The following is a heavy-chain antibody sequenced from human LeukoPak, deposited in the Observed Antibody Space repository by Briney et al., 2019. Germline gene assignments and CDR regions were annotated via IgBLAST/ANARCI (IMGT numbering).Heavy chain of an antibody. CDR1: GFTFSSYE. D-gene: IGHD6-13*01. V-gene: IGHV3-33*08. CDR3: ARAGIAAAGTVDY. CDR2: IWYDGSNK. Sequence: GGSLRLSCAASGFTFSSYEMNWVRQAPGKGLEWVAVIWYDGSNKYYADSVKGRFTISRDNSKNTLYLQMNSLRAEDTAVYYCARAGIAAAGTVDYWGQGTLVTVSS. J-gene: IGHJ4*02.